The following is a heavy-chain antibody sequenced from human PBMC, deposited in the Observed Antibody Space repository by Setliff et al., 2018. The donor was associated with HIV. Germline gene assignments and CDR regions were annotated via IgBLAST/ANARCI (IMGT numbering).Heavy chain of an antibody. V-gene: IGHV4-59*08. J-gene: IGHJ5*01. CDR3: ARHGRSYDSGRWYNWFDS. CDR2: MHVSRET. CDR1: GGSISDTY. Sequence: SETLSLTCTVSGGSISDTYYTWIRQTPGKGLEWIGLMHVSRETNYNPSLESRVTISMDTSKNQFSLKLSSVTAADTALYLCARHGRSYDSGRWYNWFDSWGQGTPVTSPQ. D-gene: IGHD3-10*01.